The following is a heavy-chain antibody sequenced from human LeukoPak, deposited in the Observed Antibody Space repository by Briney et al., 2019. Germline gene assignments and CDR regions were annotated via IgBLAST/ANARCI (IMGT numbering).Heavy chain of an antibody. J-gene: IGHJ4*02. CDR3: ARWVVATMFDY. CDR2: IYSDSST. D-gene: IGHD5-12*01. V-gene: IGHV3-66*01. CDR1: GFTVSSSY. Sequence: GGSLRLSCATSGFTVSSSYLTWVRQAPGKGLEWVSVIYSDSSTYYADSVKGRFTISRDNSKNTLYLQMNSLSAEDTAVYYCARWVVATMFDYWGQGTLVTVSS.